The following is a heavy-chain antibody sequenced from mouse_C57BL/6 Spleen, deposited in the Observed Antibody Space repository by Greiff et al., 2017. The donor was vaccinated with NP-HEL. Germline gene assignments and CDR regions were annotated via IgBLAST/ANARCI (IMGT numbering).Heavy chain of an antibody. CDR3: ARDLVFDY. J-gene: IGHJ2*01. V-gene: IGHV5-17*01. D-gene: IGHD2-2*01. CDR2: ISSGSSTI. Sequence: EVKLVESGGGLVKPGGSLKLSCAASGFTFSDYGMHWVRQAPEKGLELVAYISSGSSTIYYADTVKGRFTISRDNAKNTLFLQMTSLRSEDTAMYYCARDLVFDYWGQGTTLTVSS. CDR1: GFTFSDYG.